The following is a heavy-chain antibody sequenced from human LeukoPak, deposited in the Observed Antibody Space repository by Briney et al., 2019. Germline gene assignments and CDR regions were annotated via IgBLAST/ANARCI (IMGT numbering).Heavy chain of an antibody. Sequence: PGRSLRLSCAASGFTFSSYAMHWVRQAPGKGLEWVAVISYDGSNKYYADSVKGRFTISRDNSKNTLYLQMNSLRAEDTAVYYCARDLIVYSYGPGVAFDIWGQGTMVTVSS. D-gene: IGHD5-18*01. CDR2: ISYDGSNK. CDR3: ARDLIVYSYGPGVAFDI. J-gene: IGHJ3*02. CDR1: GFTFSSYA. V-gene: IGHV3-30*04.